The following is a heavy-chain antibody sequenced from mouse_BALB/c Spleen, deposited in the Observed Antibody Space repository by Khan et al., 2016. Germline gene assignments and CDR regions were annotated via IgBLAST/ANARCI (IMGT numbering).Heavy chain of an antibody. J-gene: IGHJ2*01. CDR2: FYPGSGSI. Sequence: VQLQESGAELVKPGASVKLSCKASGYTFTEYIIHWVKQRSGQGLEWIGWFYPGSGSIKYNEKFKDKATLTADKSSSTVYMELSRLTSEDSAVYFCARHEGRTMITTVYFDYWGQGTTLTVSS. CDR1: GYTFTEYI. D-gene: IGHD2-4*01. V-gene: IGHV1-62-2*01. CDR3: ARHEGRTMITTVYFDY.